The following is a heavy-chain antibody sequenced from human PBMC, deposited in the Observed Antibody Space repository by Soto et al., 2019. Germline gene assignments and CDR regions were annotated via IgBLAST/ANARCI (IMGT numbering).Heavy chain of an antibody. Sequence: SGPTLVNPTQTLPLTCTFAGLSLITSGMCVSWIRKPPGKALEWLALIDWDDDKYYSTSLKTRLTISKDTSKNQVVLTMTNMDPVDTATYYCARSLVAAAAGYDYWGQGTMVTVSS. CDR2: IDWDDDK. CDR3: ARSLVAAAAGYDY. D-gene: IGHD6-13*01. V-gene: IGHV2-70*01. J-gene: IGHJ4*02. CDR1: GLSLITSGMC.